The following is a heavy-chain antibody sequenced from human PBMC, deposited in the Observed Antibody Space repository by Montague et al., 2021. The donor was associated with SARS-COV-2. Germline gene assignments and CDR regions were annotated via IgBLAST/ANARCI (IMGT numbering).Heavy chain of an antibody. Sequence: LSLTCTVSGGSISSGDYYWSWIRQPPGKGLEWIGYIYYSGSTYYNPSLKSRVTISVDTSKNQFSLKLSSVTAADTAVYYCARAFDWLSITRYWYFDLWGRGTLVTVSS. V-gene: IGHV4-30-4*01. D-gene: IGHD3-9*01. CDR1: GGSISSGDYY. CDR3: ARAFDWLSITRYWYFDL. J-gene: IGHJ2*01. CDR2: IYYSGST.